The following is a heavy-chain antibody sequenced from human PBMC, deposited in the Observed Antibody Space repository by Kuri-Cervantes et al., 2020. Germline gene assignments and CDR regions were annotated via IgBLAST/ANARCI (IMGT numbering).Heavy chain of an antibody. CDR3: ARAGYCSGGSCHAFDI. CDR2: ISAYNGNT. Sequence: ASVKVSCKASGYTSTSYGISWVRQAPGQGLEWMGWISAYNGNTNYAQKLQGRVTMTTDTSTSTAYMEPRSLRSDDTAVYYCARAGYCSGGSCHAFDIWGQGTMVTVSS. D-gene: IGHD2-15*01. CDR1: GYTSTSYG. J-gene: IGHJ3*02. V-gene: IGHV1-18*01.